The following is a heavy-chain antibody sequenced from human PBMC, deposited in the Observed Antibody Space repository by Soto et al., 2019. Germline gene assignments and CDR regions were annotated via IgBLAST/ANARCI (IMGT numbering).Heavy chain of an antibody. Sequence: GSLRLSCAASGFTFSSYSMNWVRQAPGKGLEWVSSISSSSYIYYADSVKGRFTISRDNAKNSLYLQMNSLRAEDTAVYYCARGNYDFWSGYYGAGRVLGMDVWGQGTTVTVSS. J-gene: IGHJ6*02. V-gene: IGHV3-21*01. D-gene: IGHD3-3*01. CDR2: ISSSSYI. CDR3: ARGNYDFWSGYYGAGRVLGMDV. CDR1: GFTFSSYS.